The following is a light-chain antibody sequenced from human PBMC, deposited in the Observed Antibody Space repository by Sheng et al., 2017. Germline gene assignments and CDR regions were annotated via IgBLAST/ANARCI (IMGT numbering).Light chain of an antibody. CDR1: ASDIGSYNY. J-gene: IGLJ2*01. CDR2: EVT. Sequence: QSALTQPPSASGSPGQSVTISCTGTASDIGSYNYVSWYQQHPGNAPRLILYEVTRRPSGVPDRFSGSKSGTTASLTVSGLQADDEADYYCSSYTSGSTVFGGGTKLTVL. V-gene: IGLV2-8*01. CDR3: SSYTSGSTV.